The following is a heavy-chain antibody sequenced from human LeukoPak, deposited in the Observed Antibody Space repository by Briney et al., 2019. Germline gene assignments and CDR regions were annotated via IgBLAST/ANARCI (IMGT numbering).Heavy chain of an antibody. CDR2: INPNSGGT. D-gene: IGHD3-10*01. J-gene: IGHJ4*02. CDR1: GYTFTGYY. V-gene: IGHV1-2*02. CDR3: ARDRVRKGSYYNNPPDY. Sequence: GESLKISCKASGYTFTGYYMHWVRRAPGQGLEWMGWINPNSGGTNYAQKFQGRVTMTRDTSISTAYMELSRLRSDDTAVYYCARDRVRKGSYYNNPPDYWGQGTLVTVSS.